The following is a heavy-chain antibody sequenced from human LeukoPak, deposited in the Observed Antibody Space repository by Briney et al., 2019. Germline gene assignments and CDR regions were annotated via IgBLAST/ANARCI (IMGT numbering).Heavy chain of an antibody. D-gene: IGHD3-10*01. CDR1: GITFSSYA. CDR2: ISGGGGSR. J-gene: IGHJ4*02. V-gene: IGHV3-23*01. CDR3: AKDRSIYGSGSSDY. Sequence: GGSLRLSCAASGITFSSYAMTWVRQAPGKGLEWVSGISGGGGSRHYADSVKGRFTISRDNSKNTLYLQMNSLRAEDTAVYYCAKDRSIYGSGSSDYWGQGTLVTVSS.